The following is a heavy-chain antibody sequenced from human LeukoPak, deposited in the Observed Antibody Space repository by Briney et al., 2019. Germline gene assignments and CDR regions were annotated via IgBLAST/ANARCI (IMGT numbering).Heavy chain of an antibody. V-gene: IGHV2-5*02. CDR1: GFSLSTSGVG. CDR3: AHRRLLSYDFDY. Sequence: SGPTLVKPTQTLTLTCSFSGFSLSTSGVGVGWIRQPPGKALEWLALIYWDDDKRYSPSLKSRLTITKDTSKNHVVLTMTNMDPVDTATYYCAHRRLLSYDFDYWGQGTLVTVSS. D-gene: IGHD3-10*01. J-gene: IGHJ4*02. CDR2: IYWDDDK.